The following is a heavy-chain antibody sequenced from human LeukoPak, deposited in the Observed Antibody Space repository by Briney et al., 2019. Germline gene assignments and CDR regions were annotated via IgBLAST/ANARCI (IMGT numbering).Heavy chain of an antibody. J-gene: IGHJ4*02. CDR1: GFTFSTYN. V-gene: IGHV3-48*01. Sequence: GGSLRLSCAASGFTFSTYNMNWVRQAPGKGLEWVSYISSSSSTIYYADSVKGRFTISRDNAMNSLSLQINGLRADDSAVYYCASSYGYAYYFDNWGQGTLVTVSS. D-gene: IGHD5-12*01. CDR3: ASSYGYAYYFDN. CDR2: ISSSSSTI.